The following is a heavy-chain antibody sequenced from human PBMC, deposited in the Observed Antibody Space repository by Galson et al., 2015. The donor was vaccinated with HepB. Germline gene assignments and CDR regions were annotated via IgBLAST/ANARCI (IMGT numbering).Heavy chain of an antibody. Sequence: CAISGDSVSSNSAAWNWIRQSPSRGLEWLGRTYYRSKWYNDYAVSVKSRITINPDTSKNQFSLQLNPVTPEDTAVYYCARDSLIAARLSYYYYGMDVWGQGTTVTVSS. J-gene: IGHJ6*02. CDR1: GDSVSSNSAA. D-gene: IGHD6-6*01. CDR2: TYYRSKWYN. CDR3: ARDSLIAARLSYYYYGMDV. V-gene: IGHV6-1*01.